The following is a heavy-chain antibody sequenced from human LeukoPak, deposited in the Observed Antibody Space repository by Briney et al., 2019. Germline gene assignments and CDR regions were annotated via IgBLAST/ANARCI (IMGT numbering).Heavy chain of an antibody. J-gene: IGHJ4*02. D-gene: IGHD4-17*01. Sequence: PGGSLRLSCAAPGFTFSSYAMSWVRQAPGKGLEWVSAINSAGSTYYGDSVRGRFTISRDNSKNVLHLQMNSLRAEDTALYYCAKDQNTVATAPFDYWGLGTLVTVSS. V-gene: IGHV3-23*01. CDR2: INSAGST. CDR1: GFTFSSYA. CDR3: AKDQNTVATAPFDY.